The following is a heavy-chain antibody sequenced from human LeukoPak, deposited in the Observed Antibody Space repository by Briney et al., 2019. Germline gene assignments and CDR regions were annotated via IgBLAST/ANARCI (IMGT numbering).Heavy chain of an antibody. CDR2: ISAYNGNT. CDR1: GYTFTSYG. CDR3: AKDLRAVAGLWYFDL. D-gene: IGHD6-19*01. V-gene: IGHV1-18*04. Sequence: ASVKVSCKASGYTFTSYGISWVRQAPGQGLEWMGWISAYNGNTSYAQKLQGGVTMTTDTSTSTAYMELRSLRSDDTAVYYCAKDLRAVAGLWYFDLWGRGTLVTVSS. J-gene: IGHJ2*01.